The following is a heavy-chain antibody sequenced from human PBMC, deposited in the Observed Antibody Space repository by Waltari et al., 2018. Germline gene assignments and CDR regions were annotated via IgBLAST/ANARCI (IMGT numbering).Heavy chain of an antibody. CDR2: IYYSGGT. CDR3: ARAPTLWFGFDY. V-gene: IGHV4-59*01. D-gene: IGHD3-10*01. CDR1: GGSISSYY. J-gene: IGHJ4*02. Sequence: QVQLQESGPGLVKPSETLSLTCTVPGGSISSYYWSWIRQPPGKGLEWIGYIYYSGGTTSNPSLKIRVTISVDTSKNQFSLKLSSVTAADTAVYYCARAPTLWFGFDYWGQGTLVTVSS.